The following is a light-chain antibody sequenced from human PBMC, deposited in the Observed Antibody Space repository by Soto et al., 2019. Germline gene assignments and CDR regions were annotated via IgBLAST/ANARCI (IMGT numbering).Light chain of an antibody. CDR2: AAS. Sequence: AIQMTQSPSSLSASVGDRVTITCRASQGTRNDLGWYQQKPGKAPKLLIYAASSLHSGVPSRFSGSGAGTDFSLTISSLQPEDSATYYCLQDYSFPLTFGGGTKVDIK. J-gene: IGKJ4*01. CDR3: LQDYSFPLT. CDR1: QGTRND. V-gene: IGKV1-6*01.